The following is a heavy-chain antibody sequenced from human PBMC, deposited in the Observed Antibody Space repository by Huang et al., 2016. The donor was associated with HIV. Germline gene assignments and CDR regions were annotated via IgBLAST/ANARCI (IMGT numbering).Heavy chain of an antibody. CDR3: VKERGSSRARSSFDF. CDR1: GFPFSAYG. Sequence: QVRLVESGGGVVQPGASLTLSCSASGFPFSAYGMDWVRQAPGKGLAWVSFISYDGNNDYLIGSVKGRFTIARDNSNNTLYLRMNSLRPEDTAVYYCVKERGSSRARSSFDFWGQGTSVIVSS. CDR2: ISYDGNND. V-gene: IGHV3-30*02. J-gene: IGHJ3*01. D-gene: IGHD6-13*01.